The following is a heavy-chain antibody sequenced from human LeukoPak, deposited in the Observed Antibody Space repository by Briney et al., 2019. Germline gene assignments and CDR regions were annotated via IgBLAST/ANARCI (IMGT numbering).Heavy chain of an antibody. V-gene: IGHV4-39*01. D-gene: IGHD2-2*01. CDR2: IYYSGTT. CDR1: GGSISSTSYY. CDR3: ARLVVPAAMGHGLDY. J-gene: IGHJ4*02. Sequence: PSETLPLTCFVSGGSISSTSYYGGWIRPPPGGGREWIGTIYYSGTTYYNPSLKSRVTISVDTSKTQFSLKLSSVTAAGTAVYDCARLVVPAAMGHGLDYWGQGTMVTVSS.